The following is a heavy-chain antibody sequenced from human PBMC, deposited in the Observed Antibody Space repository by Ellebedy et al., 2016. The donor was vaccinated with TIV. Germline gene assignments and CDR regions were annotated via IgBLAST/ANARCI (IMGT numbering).Heavy chain of an antibody. CDR1: GFTFSDYY. CDR3: ASQAEGYHAPYDY. D-gene: IGHD3-16*02. V-gene: IGHV3-11*01. CDR2: IRSSGRSI. J-gene: IGHJ4*02. Sequence: PGGSLRLSCVASGFTFSDYYMTWIRQPPGKGLEWISYIRSSGRSIYYADSVKGRFTISRYNAKNSLYLQMNSLRAEDTAVYYCASQAEGYHAPYDYWGQGTLVTVSS.